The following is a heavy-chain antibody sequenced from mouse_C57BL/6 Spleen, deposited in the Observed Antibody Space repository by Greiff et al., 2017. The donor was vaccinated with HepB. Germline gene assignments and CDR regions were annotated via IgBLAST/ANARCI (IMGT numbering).Heavy chain of an antibody. CDR1: GYTFTSYW. CDR3: ASSHYDYAAY. D-gene: IGHD2-4*01. J-gene: IGHJ3*01. CDR2: IHPNSGST. V-gene: IGHV1-64*01. Sequence: QVQLKQPGAELVKPGASVKLSCKASGYTFTSYWMHWVKQRPGQGLEWIGMIHPNSGSTNYNEKFKSKATLTVDKSSSTAYMQLSSLTSEDSAVYYCASSHYDYAAYWGQGTLVTVSA.